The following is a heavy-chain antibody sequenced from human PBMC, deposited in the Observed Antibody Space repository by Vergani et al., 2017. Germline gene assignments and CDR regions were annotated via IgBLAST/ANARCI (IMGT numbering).Heavy chain of an antibody. D-gene: IGHD2-15*01. V-gene: IGHV3-30*02. J-gene: IGHJ4*02. CDR2: TRYDGIVE. CDR1: GFRFTNYG. Sequence: QVQLVESGGGVVQPGRSLRLSCAASGFRFTNYGMHWVRQAPGKGLEWVAFTRYDGIVEYYGDSVRGRFTISRDNSKNTLYLQMNRLRPEDTAVYYCATAGAAYCRGASCYDFFEYWGQGTLVTVAS. CDR3: ATAGAAYCRGASCYDFFEY.